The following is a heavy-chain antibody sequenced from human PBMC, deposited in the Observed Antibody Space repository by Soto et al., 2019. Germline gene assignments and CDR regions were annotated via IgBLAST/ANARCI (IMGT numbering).Heavy chain of an antibody. Sequence: ASVKVSCKASGYTFTGYYMHWVRQAPGQGLEWMGWINPNSGGTNYAQKFRGRVTMTRDTSISTAYMELSRLRSDDTAVYYCASGYCSSTSCEYYYYYGMDVWGQGTTVTVSS. V-gene: IGHV1-2*02. CDR1: GYTFTGYY. D-gene: IGHD2-2*03. CDR3: ASGYCSSTSCEYYYYYGMDV. J-gene: IGHJ6*02. CDR2: INPNSGGT.